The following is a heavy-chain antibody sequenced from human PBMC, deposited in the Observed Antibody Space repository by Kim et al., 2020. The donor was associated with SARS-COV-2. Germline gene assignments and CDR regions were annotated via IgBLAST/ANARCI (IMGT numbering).Heavy chain of an antibody. V-gene: IGHV3-72*01. J-gene: IGHJ4*02. CDR2: IRNKAKSYTT. CDR3: SRGFCSDTCYMDY. Sequence: GGSLRLSCAASGFTFSAHYMDWVRQAPGKGLEWVGRIRNKAKSYTTEYAATVKGRFTILRDDSKDSLYLQMNSLKPEDTAVYYCSRGFCSDTCYMDYWGQGTLVTVSS. D-gene: IGHD2-2*01. CDR1: GFTFSAHY.